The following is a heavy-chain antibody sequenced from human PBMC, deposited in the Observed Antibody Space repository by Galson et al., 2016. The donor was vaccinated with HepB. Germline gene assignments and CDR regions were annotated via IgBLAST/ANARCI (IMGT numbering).Heavy chain of an antibody. D-gene: IGHD5-24*01. J-gene: IGHJ6*03. CDR2: ISAGGGST. CDR3: AKALQMATRDYYMDV. V-gene: IGHV3-23*01. CDR1: GFTSTSQT. Sequence: SLRLSCAVSGFTSTSQTMNWVRQAPGKGLEWVSGISAGGGSTNYADSVKGRFTISRDNSKDTLYLQMNSLRAEDTAVYYCAKALQMATRDYYMDVWGKGTTVTVSS.